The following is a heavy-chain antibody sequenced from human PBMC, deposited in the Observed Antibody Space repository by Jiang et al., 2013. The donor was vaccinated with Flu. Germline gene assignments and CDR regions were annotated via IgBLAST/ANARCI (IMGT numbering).Heavy chain of an antibody. CDR2: INPNTGDT. Sequence: CGAEVKKPGASVKVSCSTSGYTFTASYMHWVRQAPGQGLEWVGWINPNTGDTRPAQKFQGRLTFTRDTSISTAYMELNGLRYDDTAFYYCTRDLTRGGDYWGQGTLVTVSS. D-gene: IGHD5-12*01. J-gene: IGHJ4*02. CDR1: GYTFTASY. V-gene: IGHV1-2*02. CDR3: TRDLTRGGDY.